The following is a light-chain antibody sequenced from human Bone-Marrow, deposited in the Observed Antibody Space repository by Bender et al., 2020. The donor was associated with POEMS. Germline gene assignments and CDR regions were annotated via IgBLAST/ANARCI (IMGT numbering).Light chain of an antibody. CDR1: SSDVGSYNL. CDR2: DVG. J-gene: IGLJ1*01. Sequence: QSALTQPASVSGSPGQSITISCTGTSSDVGSYNLVSWYQHHPGKAPQLLIYDVGTRPSGVSDRFSGSKSGSTASLTISGLQAEDEADYYCSSYTTGSTYVFGTGTKVTVL. CDR3: SSYTTGSTYV. V-gene: IGLV2-14*02.